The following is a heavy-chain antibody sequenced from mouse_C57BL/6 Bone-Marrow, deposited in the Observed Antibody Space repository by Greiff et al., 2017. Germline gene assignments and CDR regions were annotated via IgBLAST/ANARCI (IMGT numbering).Heavy chain of an antibody. V-gene: IGHV1-55*01. CDR1: GYTFTSYW. CDR2: IYPGSGST. Sequence: QVQLQQPGAELVKPGASVKMSCKASGYTFTSYWITWVKQRPGQGLEWIGDIYPGSGSTNYNEKFKGKATLTVDTSSSTAYMQRSSLTSEDSAVYYCGRGGYYDLDYWGQGTTLTVSS. D-gene: IGHD2-4*01. CDR3: GRGGYYDLDY. J-gene: IGHJ2*01.